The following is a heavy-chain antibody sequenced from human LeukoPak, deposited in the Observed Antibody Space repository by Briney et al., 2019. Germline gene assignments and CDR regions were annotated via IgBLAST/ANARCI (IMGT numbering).Heavy chain of an antibody. J-gene: IGHJ5*02. Sequence: SETLSLTCTVSGDSISSGDYYWSWIRQPAGRGLEWIGRISSSGSTNYNPSLKSRVTISVDTSKNQFSLKLSSVTAADTAVYYCARERALWFGETYNWFDPWGQGTLVTVSS. V-gene: IGHV4-61*02. D-gene: IGHD3-10*01. CDR1: GDSISSGDYY. CDR2: ISSSGST. CDR3: ARERALWFGETYNWFDP.